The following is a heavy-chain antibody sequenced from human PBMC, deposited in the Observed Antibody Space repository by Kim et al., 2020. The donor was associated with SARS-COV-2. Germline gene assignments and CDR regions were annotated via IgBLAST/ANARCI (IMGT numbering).Heavy chain of an antibody. J-gene: IGHJ4*02. CDR1: CGSISSSSYY. CDR2: IYYSGST. D-gene: IGHD6-13*01. Sequence: SETLSLTCTVSCGSISSSSYYWGWIRQPPGKGLEWIGSIYYSGSTYYNPSLKSRVTISVDTSKNQFSLKLSSVTAADTAVYYCARYSPDIAAACLYWGQGTLVTVSS. CDR3: ARYSPDIAAACLY. V-gene: IGHV4-39*07.